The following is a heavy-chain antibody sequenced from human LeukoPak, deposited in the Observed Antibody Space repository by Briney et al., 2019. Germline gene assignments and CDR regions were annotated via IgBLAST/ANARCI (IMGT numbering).Heavy chain of an antibody. CDR1: GYTFTSYG. CDR3: ARRGSERFLEWFSHYYYMDV. Sequence: ASVKVSCKASGYTFTSYGISWVRQAPGQGLEWMGWISAYKGNTNYAQKLQGRVTMTTDTSTSTAYMELRSLRSDDTAVYYCARRGSERFLEWFSHYYYMDVWGKGTTVTVSS. J-gene: IGHJ6*03. V-gene: IGHV1-18*01. D-gene: IGHD3-3*01. CDR2: ISAYKGNT.